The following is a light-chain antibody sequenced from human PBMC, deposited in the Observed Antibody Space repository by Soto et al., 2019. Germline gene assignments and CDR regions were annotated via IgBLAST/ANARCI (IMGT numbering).Light chain of an antibody. CDR1: QGISSY. CDR3: QQLNSYPIT. CDR2: AAS. J-gene: IGKJ5*01. Sequence: DIQLTQSPSFLSASVGDRVTITCRASQGISSYLAWYQQKPGKAPNLLIYAASTLQSGVPSRFSGSGSVTEFTLTISSLQPEDFATYFCQQLNSYPITFGQGTRLEIK. V-gene: IGKV1-9*01.